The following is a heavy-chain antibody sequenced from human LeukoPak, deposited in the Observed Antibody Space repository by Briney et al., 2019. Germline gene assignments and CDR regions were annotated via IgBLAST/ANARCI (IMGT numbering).Heavy chain of an antibody. CDR2: IYYSGST. V-gene: IGHV4-59*01. D-gene: IGHD3-3*01. CDR3: ARLPLYGFWSGPFDY. CDR1: GGSISSYY. Sequence: SETLSLTCTVSGGSISSYYWSWIRQPPGKGLEWIGYIYYSGSTNYNPSLKSRVTISVDTSKNQFSLKLSSVTAADTAVYYCARLPLYGFWSGPFDYWGQGTLVTV. J-gene: IGHJ4*02.